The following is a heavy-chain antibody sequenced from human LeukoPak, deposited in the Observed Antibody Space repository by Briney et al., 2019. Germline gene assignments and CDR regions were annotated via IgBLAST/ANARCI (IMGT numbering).Heavy chain of an antibody. D-gene: IGHD5-24*01. V-gene: IGHV1-46*01. CDR1: GYTFTSYY. CDR3: ARSRDGYNGRSSGFDY. Sequence: GASVKVSCKASGYTFTSYYMHWVRQAPGQGLEWMGIINPSGGSTSYAQKFQGRVTMTRDTSTGTVYMELSSLRSEDTAVYYCARSRDGYNGRSSGFDYWGQGTLVTVSS. CDR2: INPSGGST. J-gene: IGHJ4*02.